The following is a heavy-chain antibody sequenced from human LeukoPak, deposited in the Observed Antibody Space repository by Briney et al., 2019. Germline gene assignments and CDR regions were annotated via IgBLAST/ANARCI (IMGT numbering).Heavy chain of an antibody. CDR3: ARGYYDILTGRGFDP. CDR1: GGSFSGYY. Sequence: TSETLSLTCVVYGGSFSGYYWSWIRQPPGKGLEWIGEINHSGSTNYNPSLKSRVTISVDTSKNQFSLKLSSVTAADTAVYYCARGYYDILTGRGFDPWGQGTLVTVSS. CDR2: INHSGST. V-gene: IGHV4-34*01. J-gene: IGHJ5*02. D-gene: IGHD3-9*01.